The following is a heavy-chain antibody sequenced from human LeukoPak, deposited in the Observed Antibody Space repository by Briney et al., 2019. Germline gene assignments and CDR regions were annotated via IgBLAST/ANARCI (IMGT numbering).Heavy chain of an antibody. CDR3: ARVSYGWYCKSTSCHVDY. D-gene: IGHD2-2*01. V-gene: IGHV1-46*04. CDR2: IKPDGSGT. Sequence: GASVKVSCKASGYTFANYYVRWVRQAPGQGLEWVGMIKPDGSGTNYAEKVQGRVTMTRDTATNTVYMELSSLRSEDTAVYYCARVSYGWYCKSTSCHVDYWGQGTLVTVPS. J-gene: IGHJ4*02. CDR1: GYTFANYY.